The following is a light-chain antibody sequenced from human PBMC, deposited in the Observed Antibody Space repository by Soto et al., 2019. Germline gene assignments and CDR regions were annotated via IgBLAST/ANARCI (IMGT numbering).Light chain of an antibody. V-gene: IGKV1-27*01. J-gene: IGKJ4*01. Sequence: DIPMTQSPSSLSASEGDRVTITCRASQGISNYLAWYKQIPGKVPKLLIYAASTLHSGVPSRFSGSGSGTDFTLTISSLQPEDVATYYCQKHNSVPLTFGGGTKVEIK. CDR3: QKHNSVPLT. CDR1: QGISNY. CDR2: AAS.